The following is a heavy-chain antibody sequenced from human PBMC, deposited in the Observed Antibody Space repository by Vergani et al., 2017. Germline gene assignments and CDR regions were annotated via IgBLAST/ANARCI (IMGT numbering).Heavy chain of an antibody. CDR3: AKDLGTSSGGGWFDP. Sequence: EVQLEEPGGGLVLPGRSPRLFCVASGFTSAGYAMHWFRQALGKGLEWVSGISWTSNSIGYADSVKGRFNISRDNAKNSLYLQMNSLRADDTALYYCAKDLGTSSGGGWFDPWGQGTLVTVSS. CDR1: GFTSAGYA. CDR2: ISWTSNSI. D-gene: IGHD6-6*01. V-gene: IGHV3-9*02. J-gene: IGHJ5*02.